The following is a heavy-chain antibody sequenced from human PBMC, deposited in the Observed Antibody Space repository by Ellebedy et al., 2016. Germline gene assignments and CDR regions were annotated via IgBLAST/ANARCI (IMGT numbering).Heavy chain of an antibody. J-gene: IGHJ4*02. CDR2: IYPGDSDT. V-gene: IGHV5-51*01. Sequence: GESLKISXKGIGYSFSHYWIAWVRHVPGRSLEWMGIIYPGDSDTRYSPSFQGQVTISADKSINTAYLQWRSLKASDSAMYYCARPYSSGYYYYDYWGQGTLVTVSS. D-gene: IGHD3-22*01. CDR1: GYSFSHYW. CDR3: ARPYSSGYYYYDY.